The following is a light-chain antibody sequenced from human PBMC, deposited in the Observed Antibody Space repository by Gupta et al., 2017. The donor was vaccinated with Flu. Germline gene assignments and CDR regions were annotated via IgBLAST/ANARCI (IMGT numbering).Light chain of an antibody. CDR3: RQALQTPRT. Sequence: DIVMTQSPLSLPVTPGEPASIPCRSSQSLLHSNGYIYLDWYLQKPGQSPQLLIYLGSNRASGVPDRFSGSGSGTDFTLKISRVEAEDVGVYYCRQALQTPRTFGQGTKVEIK. CDR2: LGS. V-gene: IGKV2-28*01. CDR1: QSLLHSNGYIY. J-gene: IGKJ1*01.